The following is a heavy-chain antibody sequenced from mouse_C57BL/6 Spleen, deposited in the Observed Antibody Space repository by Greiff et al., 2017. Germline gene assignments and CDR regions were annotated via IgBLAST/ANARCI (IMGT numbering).Heavy chain of an antibody. CDR1: GYTFTSYW. V-gene: IGHV1-64*01. J-gene: IGHJ3*01. D-gene: IGHD2-2*01. CDR3: ASWGYLDWFAY. CDR2: IHPTSGST. Sequence: VQLQQPGAELVKPGASVKLSCKASGYTFTSYWMHWVKQRPGQGLEWIGMIHPTSGSTNYNEKFKSKATLTVDKSSSTAYLQLSSLTSEDSAVYYCASWGYLDWFAYWGQGTLVTVSA.